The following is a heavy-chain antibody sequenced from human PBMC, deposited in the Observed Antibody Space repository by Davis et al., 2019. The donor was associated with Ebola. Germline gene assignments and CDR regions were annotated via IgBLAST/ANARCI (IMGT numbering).Heavy chain of an antibody. CDR2: TYYNSKWYN. CDR3: ARGWLRVGMDV. Sequence: HSQTLSLTCAISGDSVSRGGLNWIRQSPSRGLEWLGRTYYNSKWYNDYAASVKSRIAINPDTSKNQLSLQLNSVTPEDTAVYYCARGWLRVGMDVWGKGTTVTVSS. V-gene: IGHV6-1*01. D-gene: IGHD5-12*01. J-gene: IGHJ6*04. CDR1: GDSVSRGG.